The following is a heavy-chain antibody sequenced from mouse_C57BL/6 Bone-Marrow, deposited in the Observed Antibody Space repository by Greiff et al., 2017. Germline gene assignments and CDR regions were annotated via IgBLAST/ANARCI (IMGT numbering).Heavy chain of an antibody. J-gene: IGHJ4*01. CDR1: GFNIKDDY. CDR2: IDPENGDT. D-gene: IGHD1-1*01. V-gene: IGHV14-4*01. Sequence: EVKLLESGAELVRPGASVKLSCTASGFNIKDDYMHWVKQRPEQGLEWIGWIDPENGDTEYASKFQGKATITADTSSNTAYLQLSSLTSEDTAVYYCTTSTTVVARGYAMDYWGQGTSVTVSS. CDR3: TTSTTVVARGYAMDY.